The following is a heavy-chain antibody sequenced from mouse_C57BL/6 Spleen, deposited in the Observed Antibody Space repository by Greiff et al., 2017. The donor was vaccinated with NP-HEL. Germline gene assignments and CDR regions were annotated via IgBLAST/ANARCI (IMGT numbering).Heavy chain of an antibody. J-gene: IGHJ2*01. V-gene: IGHV1-15*01. CDR1: GYTFTDYE. CDR2: IDPETGGT. Sequence: LVESGAELVRPGASVTLSCKASGYTFTDYEMHWVKQTPVHGLEWIGAIDPETGGTAYNQKFKGKAILTADKSSSTAYMELRSLTSEDSAVYYCTRHGSSYLDYWGQGTTLTVSS. D-gene: IGHD1-1*01. CDR3: TRHGSSYLDY.